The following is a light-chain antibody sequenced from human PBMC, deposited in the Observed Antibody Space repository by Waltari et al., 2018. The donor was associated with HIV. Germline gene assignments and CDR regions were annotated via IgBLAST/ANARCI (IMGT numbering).Light chain of an antibody. J-gene: IGKJ2*01. CDR2: GAS. CDR1: QSVSTN. Sequence: VMTQSPATLSVSPGERSTLSCRASQSVSTNLACYQQKPGQAPRLLIYGASTRATGRPARCSGSGSGTEFTLTISSLQSEDFAVYFCQQHNNWPPNTFGQGTKVEIK. CDR3: QQHNNWPPNT. V-gene: IGKV3D-15*01.